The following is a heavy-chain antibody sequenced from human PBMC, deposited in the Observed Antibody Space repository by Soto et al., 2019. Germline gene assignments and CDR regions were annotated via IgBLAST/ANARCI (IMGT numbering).Heavy chain of an antibody. D-gene: IGHD3-22*01. V-gene: IGHV3-30*18. CDR1: GFTFSSYG. CDR2: ISYDGSNK. Sequence: GGSLRLSCAASGFTFSSYGIHWVRQAPGKGLEWVALISYDGSNKYYADSVKGRFTISRDNSKNTLYLQMNSLRAEDTAMYYCAKDAPYYYDSSGYYGPFDYWGQGTLVTVSS. CDR3: AKDAPYYYDSSGYYGPFDY. J-gene: IGHJ4*02.